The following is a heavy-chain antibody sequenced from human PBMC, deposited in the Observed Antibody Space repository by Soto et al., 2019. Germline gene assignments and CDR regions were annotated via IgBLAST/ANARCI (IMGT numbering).Heavy chain of an antibody. CDR2: IIPIFGTA. CDR1: GYTFTSYY. Sequence: SVKVSCKASGYTFTSYYMHWVRQAPGQGLEWMGGIIPIFGTANYAQKFQGRVTITADESTSTAYMELSSLRSEDTAVYYCASRHDSRDFDYWGQGTLVTVSS. D-gene: IGHD2-21*02. CDR3: ASRHDSRDFDY. V-gene: IGHV1-69*13. J-gene: IGHJ4*02.